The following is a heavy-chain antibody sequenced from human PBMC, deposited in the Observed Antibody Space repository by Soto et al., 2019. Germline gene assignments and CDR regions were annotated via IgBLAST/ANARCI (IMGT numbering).Heavy chain of an antibody. CDR3: TSRMGGSY. V-gene: IGHV3-15*07. CDR2: IKSKTDGGTT. J-gene: IGHJ4*02. D-gene: IGHD3-16*01. Sequence: GGSLRLSCAASGFTFSNAWMNWVRQAPGKGLEWVGRIKSKTDGGTTDYAAPVKGRLIISRDDSRKTLYLQMNSLKIEDTAVYYCTSRMGGSYWGQGTLVTVSS. CDR1: GFTFSNAW.